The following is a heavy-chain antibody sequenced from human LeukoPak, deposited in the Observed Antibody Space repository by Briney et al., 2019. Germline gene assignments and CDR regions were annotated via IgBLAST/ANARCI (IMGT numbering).Heavy chain of an antibody. Sequence: ASVKVSCKTSGFTFTSYGISWMRQAPGQGLEWVGWISGYNGNTNYARKFQDRVTMTTDTSTSTAYMELRNLRSDDTAFYYCARDRSSSARENWGQGTLVTVSS. CDR3: ARDRSSSAREN. CDR1: GFTFTSYG. V-gene: IGHV1-18*01. J-gene: IGHJ4*02. CDR2: ISGYNGNT. D-gene: IGHD6-13*01.